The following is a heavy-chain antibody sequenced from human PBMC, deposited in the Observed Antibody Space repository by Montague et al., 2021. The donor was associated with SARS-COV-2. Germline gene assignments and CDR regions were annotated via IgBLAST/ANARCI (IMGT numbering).Heavy chain of an antibody. D-gene: IGHD3-9*01. V-gene: IGHV4-59*08. CDR2: VSDSGS. CDR1: GGSNSRYY. Sequence: SETLSLTCTVSGGSNSRYYWSWIRQPPGKGLEWIGYVSDSGSDYNPSLKNRVSISVDTSKKLLSLSLSSVTAADTAIYYCARHRKDYDILTSYSTSFYYDMDVWGQGTTVTVSS. J-gene: IGHJ6*02. CDR3: ARHRKDYDILTSYSTSFYYDMDV.